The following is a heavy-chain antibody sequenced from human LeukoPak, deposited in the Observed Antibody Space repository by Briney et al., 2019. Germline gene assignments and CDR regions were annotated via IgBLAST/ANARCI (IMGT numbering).Heavy chain of an antibody. Sequence: PGRSLRLSCAASGFTFSSYAMSWVRQAPGKGLEWVSAISGSGGSTYYADSVKGRFTISRDNSKNTLYLQMNSLRAEDTAVYYCASAIVVVPAATDWDFDYWGQGTLVTVSS. J-gene: IGHJ4*02. CDR1: GFTFSSYA. D-gene: IGHD2-2*01. V-gene: IGHV3-23*01. CDR2: ISGSGGST. CDR3: ASAIVVVPAATDWDFDY.